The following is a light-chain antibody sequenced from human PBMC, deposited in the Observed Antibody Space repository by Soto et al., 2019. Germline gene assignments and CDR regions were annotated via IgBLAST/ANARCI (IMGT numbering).Light chain of an antibody. J-gene: IGLJ1*01. CDR2: EVV. Sequence: QSALTQPPSASGSPGQSVTISCTGTKNDIGVYDFVSWYQHHPGKAPRLIIYEVVQRPSGVPDRFSGSKSGHTASLTVSGLQAADEADYFCESYAGSNTYVFGSGTKVTVL. V-gene: IGLV2-8*01. CDR1: KNDIGVYDF. CDR3: ESYAGSNTYV.